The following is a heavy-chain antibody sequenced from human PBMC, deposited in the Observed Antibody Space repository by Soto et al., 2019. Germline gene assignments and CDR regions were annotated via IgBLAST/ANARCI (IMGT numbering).Heavy chain of an antibody. CDR1: GGTFSTYA. Sequence: QVQLVQSGAEVKKPESSVKVSCKAPGGTFSTYAISWVRQAPGQGLKWMGGIIPMFGTANYAQRFQDRVTITADESTNTVDMELSSLRSEDTAVYFCASGIQLWLRRINNGYSGWGQGTLVTVSS. D-gene: IGHD5-18*01. CDR3: ASGIQLWLRRINNGYSG. V-gene: IGHV1-69*12. J-gene: IGHJ4*02. CDR2: IIPMFGTA.